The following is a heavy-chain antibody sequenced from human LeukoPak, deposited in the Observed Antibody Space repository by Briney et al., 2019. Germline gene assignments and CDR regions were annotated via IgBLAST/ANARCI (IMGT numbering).Heavy chain of an antibody. V-gene: IGHV4-61*02. J-gene: IGHJ4*02. D-gene: IGHD2-8*01. CDR3: ARSRERICTNPPCYVDLQAT. Sequence: PSETLSLTCTVSGGSISSGSYYWTWIRPPAGKGLEGIGRIYITESANYNSSLESRVTILVDTSKNQFSLKLSSVTAADTAIYYCARSRERICTNPPCYVDLQATWGQGALVTVSP. CDR1: GGSISSGSYY. CDR2: IYITESA.